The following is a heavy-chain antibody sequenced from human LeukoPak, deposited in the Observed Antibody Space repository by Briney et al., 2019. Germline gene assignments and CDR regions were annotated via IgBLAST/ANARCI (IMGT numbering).Heavy chain of an antibody. J-gene: IGHJ6*03. CDR3: ARVGLTGYYKGYYYYIDV. CDR1: GFTFDDYT. D-gene: IGHD3-9*01. Sequence: PGGSLRLSCAASGFTFDDYTMHWVRQAPGKGLEWVSLISWDGGSTYYADSVKGRFTISRDNSKNSLYLQMNSLRAEDTAVYYCARVGLTGYYKGYYYYIDVWGKGNTVTVSS. CDR2: ISWDGGST. V-gene: IGHV3-43*01.